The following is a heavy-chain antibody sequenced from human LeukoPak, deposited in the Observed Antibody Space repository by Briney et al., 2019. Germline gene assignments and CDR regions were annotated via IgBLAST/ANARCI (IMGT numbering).Heavy chain of an antibody. CDR3: ARWDYDILTGYYRPFDY. D-gene: IGHD3-9*01. V-gene: IGHV4-34*01. J-gene: IGHJ4*02. CDR1: DASISGYY. Sequence: PSETLSLTCTVSDASISGYYWSWIRQPPGKGLEWIGEINHSGSTNYNPSLKSRVTISVDTSKNQFSLKLSSVTAADTAVYYCARWDYDILTGYYRPFDYWGQGTLVTVSS. CDR2: INHSGST.